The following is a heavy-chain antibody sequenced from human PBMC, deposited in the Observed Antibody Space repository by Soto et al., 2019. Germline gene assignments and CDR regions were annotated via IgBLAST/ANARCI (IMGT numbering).Heavy chain of an antibody. D-gene: IGHD6-6*01. CDR1: GGSISSSSYY. Sequence: ETLSLTCTVSGGSISSSSYYWGWIRQPPGKGLEWIGSIYYSGSTYYNPSLKSRVTISVDTSKNQFSLKLSSVTAADTAVYYCARRIAAQNYYYGMDVWGQGTTVTVSS. V-gene: IGHV4-39*01. CDR2: IYYSGST. J-gene: IGHJ6*02. CDR3: ARRIAAQNYYYGMDV.